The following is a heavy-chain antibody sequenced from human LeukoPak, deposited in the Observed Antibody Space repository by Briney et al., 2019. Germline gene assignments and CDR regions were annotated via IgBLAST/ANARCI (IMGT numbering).Heavy chain of an antibody. J-gene: IGHJ3*02. Sequence: PSETLSLTCTVSGGSIISSTYYWGWIRQPPGKGLEWIGSIYYSGTTYYNPSLKSRVTISVDTSRNQFSLKLSSVTAADTAVFHCARHSRGYYDSTGYYYGSHAFDIWGQGTMVTVSS. V-gene: IGHV4-39*01. CDR2: IYYSGTT. CDR1: GGSIISSTYY. CDR3: ARHSRGYYDSTGYYYGSHAFDI. D-gene: IGHD3-22*01.